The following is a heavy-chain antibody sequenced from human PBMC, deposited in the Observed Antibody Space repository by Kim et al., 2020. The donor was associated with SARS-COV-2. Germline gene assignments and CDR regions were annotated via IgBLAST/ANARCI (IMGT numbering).Heavy chain of an antibody. CDR3: ARQGRYSSSSYIDY. V-gene: IGHV4-39*01. J-gene: IGHJ4*02. D-gene: IGHD6-6*01. CDR1: GGSISSSSYY. CDR2: IYYSGST. Sequence: SETLSLTCTVSGGSISSSSYYWGWIRQPPGKGLEWIGSIYYSGSTYYNPSLKSRVTISVDTSKNQFSLKLSSVTAADTAVYYCARQGRYSSSSYIDYWGQGTLVTVSS.